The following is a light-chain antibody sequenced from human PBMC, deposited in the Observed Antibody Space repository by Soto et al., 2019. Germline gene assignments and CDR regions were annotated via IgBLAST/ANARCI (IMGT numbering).Light chain of an antibody. CDR2: DAS. Sequence: TVLTQSPATLSLSPGERASLSCRASQSVGDYLAWYQQKPGQAPRLLIYDASNRAAGVPYRFRGSGSGTDFTLTISSVEPEDFVVYYCQQRSDWPPITFGQGTRLEIK. CDR1: QSVGDY. V-gene: IGKV3-11*01. J-gene: IGKJ5*01. CDR3: QQRSDWPPIT.